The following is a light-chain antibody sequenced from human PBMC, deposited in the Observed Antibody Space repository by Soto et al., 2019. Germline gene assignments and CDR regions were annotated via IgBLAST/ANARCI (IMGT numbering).Light chain of an antibody. V-gene: IGLV1-44*01. CDR3: ASWDDSLNGVQ. J-gene: IGLJ2*01. CDR1: SSNIGHNI. CDR2: NNN. Sequence: QLVLTQPPSASGTPGQSVSISCSGTSSNIGHNIVHWYQQLPGTAPRLLIYNNNQRPSGVPDRFSGSKSGTSASLAISGLQSDDEADYYCASWDDSLNGVQFGGGTKLTVL.